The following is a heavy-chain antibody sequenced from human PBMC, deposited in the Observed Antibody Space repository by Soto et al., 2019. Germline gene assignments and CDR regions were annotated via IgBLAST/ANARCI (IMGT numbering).Heavy chain of an antibody. CDR3: ARDRFRYCSSTSCYGNCFDP. Sequence: EVQLVESGGGLVKPGGSLRLSCAASGFTFSSYSMNWVRQAPGKGLEWVSSISSSSSYIYYADSVKGRFTISRDNAKNSLYLQMNSLRAEDTAVYYCARDRFRYCSSTSCYGNCFDPWGQGTLVTVSS. D-gene: IGHD2-2*01. CDR1: GFTFSSYS. CDR2: ISSSSSYI. J-gene: IGHJ5*02. V-gene: IGHV3-21*01.